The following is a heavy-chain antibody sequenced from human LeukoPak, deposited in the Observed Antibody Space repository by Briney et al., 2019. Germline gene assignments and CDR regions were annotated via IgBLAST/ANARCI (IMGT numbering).Heavy chain of an antibody. V-gene: IGHV4-34*01. J-gene: IGHJ5*02. CDR1: GGSFSGYY. CDR2: INHSGST. Sequence: PSETLSLTCAVYGGSFSGYYWSWIRQPPGKGLEWIGEINHSGSTNYNPSLKSRVTISVDPSKNQFSLKLSSVTAADTAVYYCARGRRGGYCTNGVCYTGRNWFDPWGQGTLVTVSS. D-gene: IGHD2-8*01. CDR3: ARGRRGGYCTNGVCYTGRNWFDP.